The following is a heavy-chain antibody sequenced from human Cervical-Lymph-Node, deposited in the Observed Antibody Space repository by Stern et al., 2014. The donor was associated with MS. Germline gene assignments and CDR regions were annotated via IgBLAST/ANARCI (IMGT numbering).Heavy chain of an antibody. Sequence: EVQLVESGGGLVQPGGSLRLSCAASGFTFSGYAMTWVRQAPGKGLEWVSPISGSGTSTYYADSVKGRFTISRDNPKNTLFLQMNSLRAEDTAIYYCATPGYCTGGRCYYYTMDVWGQGTTVTVSS. CDR2: ISGSGTST. V-gene: IGHV3-23*04. J-gene: IGHJ6*02. CDR1: GFTFSGYA. CDR3: ATPGYCTGGRCYYYTMDV. D-gene: IGHD2-8*02.